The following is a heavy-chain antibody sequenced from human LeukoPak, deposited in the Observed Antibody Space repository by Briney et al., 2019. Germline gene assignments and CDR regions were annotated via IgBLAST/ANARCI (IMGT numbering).Heavy chain of an antibody. CDR2: IWYDGSNK. CDR3: AAWGSGLDY. CDR1: GFSFSSYG. D-gene: IGHD7-27*01. Sequence: GGSLILSCAAAGFSFSSYGMHWFRQAPGKGLEWGAVIWYDGSNKYYADSVKGRFTVSRDNSKNTLYLQMNSLIAEDTAVYYCAAWGSGLDYWGQGTLVTVSS. V-gene: IGHV3-33*01. J-gene: IGHJ4*02.